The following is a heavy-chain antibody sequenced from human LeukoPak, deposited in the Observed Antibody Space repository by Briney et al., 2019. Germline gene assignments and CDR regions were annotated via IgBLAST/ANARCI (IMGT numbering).Heavy chain of an antibody. Sequence: ASVKVSCKASGYTFTSYGISWVRQAPGQGLEWMGWISAYNGNTNYAQKLQGRVTMTTDTSTSTAYMELRSLRSDDTAVYYCARYHPFSYDFWSGYYGYWGQGTLVTVSS. CDR1: GYTFTSYG. CDR2: ISAYNGNT. V-gene: IGHV1-18*01. J-gene: IGHJ4*02. CDR3: ARYHPFSYDFWSGYYGY. D-gene: IGHD3-3*01.